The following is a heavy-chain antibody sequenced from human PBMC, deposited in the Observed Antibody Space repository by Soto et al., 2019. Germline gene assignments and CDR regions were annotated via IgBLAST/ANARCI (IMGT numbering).Heavy chain of an antibody. CDR1: GDSIRNINYY. CDR3: ARCRGYCSGMSCFCSFDP. Sequence: QLQLQESGPGLVKSSETLSLTCTLSGDSIRNINYYWGWIRQPPGKGLEWIGSIYYSGSTYYNPSPKSRVAMSLDTSKNDFSLNLSSVTAADTAVYYCARCRGYCSGMSCFCSFDPWGQGTLVSVSS. CDR2: IYYSGST. J-gene: IGHJ5*02. V-gene: IGHV4-39*02. D-gene: IGHD2-15*01.